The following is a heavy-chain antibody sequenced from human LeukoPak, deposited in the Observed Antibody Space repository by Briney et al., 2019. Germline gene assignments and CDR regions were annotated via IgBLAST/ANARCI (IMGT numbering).Heavy chain of an antibody. J-gene: IGHJ4*02. CDR3: AREKIVGATKDY. CDR2: ISYDGSNK. CDR1: GFTFSSYA. D-gene: IGHD1-26*01. Sequence: GGSLRLSCAASGFTFSSYAMHWVRQAPGKGLEWVAVISYDGSNKYYADSVKGRFTISRDNSKNTLYLQMNSLRAEDTAVYYCAREKIVGATKDYWSQGTLVTVSS. V-gene: IGHV3-30*04.